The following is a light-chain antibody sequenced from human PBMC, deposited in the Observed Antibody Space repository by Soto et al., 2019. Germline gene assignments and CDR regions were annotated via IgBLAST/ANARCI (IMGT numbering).Light chain of an antibody. Sequence: QSVRTQPPSVSGAPGQRVTISCTGSSSNIGAGYDVHWYQHLPGAAPKLLIFGNSNRPEGVTDRFSGSTSGTSASLAITGVQAEDEADYYCQSYDTSLNAVLFGGGTKLTVL. CDR2: GNS. CDR1: SSNIGAGYD. CDR3: QSYDTSLNAVL. J-gene: IGLJ2*01. V-gene: IGLV1-40*01.